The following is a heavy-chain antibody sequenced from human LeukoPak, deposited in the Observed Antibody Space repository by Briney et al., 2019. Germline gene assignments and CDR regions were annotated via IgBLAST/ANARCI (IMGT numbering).Heavy chain of an antibody. CDR3: ARARDSHVVVVAATYFDY. CDR1: GGTFSSYA. Sequence: GASVKVSCKASGGTFSSYAISWVRQAPGQGLEWMGRSIPIFGTANYAQKFQGRVTITTDESTSTAYMELSSLRSEDTAVYYCARARDSHVVVVAATYFDYWGQGTLVTVSS. CDR2: SIPIFGTA. D-gene: IGHD2-15*01. V-gene: IGHV1-69*05. J-gene: IGHJ4*02.